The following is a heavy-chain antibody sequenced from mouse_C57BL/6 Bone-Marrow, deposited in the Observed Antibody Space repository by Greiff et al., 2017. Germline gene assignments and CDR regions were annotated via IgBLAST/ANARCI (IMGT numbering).Heavy chain of an antibody. D-gene: IGHD2-4*01. V-gene: IGHV1-59*01. Sequence: QVQLQQPGAELVRPGTSVKLSCKASGYTFTSYWMHWVKQRPGQGLEWIGVIDPSDSYTNYNQKFKGKATLTVDTSSSTAYMQLSSLTSEDSAVXYCANTFYYDYDGGDFDVWGTGTTVTVSS. CDR2: IDPSDSYT. J-gene: IGHJ1*03. CDR1: GYTFTSYW. CDR3: ANTFYYDYDGGDFDV.